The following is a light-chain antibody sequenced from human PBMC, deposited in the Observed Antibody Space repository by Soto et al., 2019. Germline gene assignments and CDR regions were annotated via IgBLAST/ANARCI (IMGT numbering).Light chain of an antibody. V-gene: IGKV3-11*01. Sequence: EDGLTQSPVTLSLSPGERATLSCRASQSVSSYLAGYQQKAGEAPRLLIYDASNRATGIPARFSGSGSGTDFTLTISSLGPEDFAVYYCQQRSSWPRLTFGGGTKVAIK. CDR1: QSVSSY. J-gene: IGKJ4*01. CDR2: DAS. CDR3: QQRSSWPRLT.